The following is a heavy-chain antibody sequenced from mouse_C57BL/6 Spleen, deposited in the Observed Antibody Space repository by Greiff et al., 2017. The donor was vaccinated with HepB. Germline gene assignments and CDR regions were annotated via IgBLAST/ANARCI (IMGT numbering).Heavy chain of an antibody. Sequence: EVKLVESGGGLVKPGGSLKLSCAASGFTFSSYTMSWVRQTPEKRLEWVATISGGGGNTYYPDSVKGRFTISRDNAKNTLYLQMSSLRSEDTALYYCARHDYEGAMDYWGQGTSVTVSS. D-gene: IGHD2-13*01. CDR2: ISGGGGNT. V-gene: IGHV5-9*01. CDR1: GFTFSSYT. J-gene: IGHJ4*01. CDR3: ARHDYEGAMDY.